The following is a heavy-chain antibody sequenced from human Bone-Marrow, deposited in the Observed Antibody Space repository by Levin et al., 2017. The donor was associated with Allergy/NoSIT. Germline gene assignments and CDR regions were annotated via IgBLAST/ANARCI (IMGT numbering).Heavy chain of an antibody. D-gene: IGHD4-11*01. Sequence: PGGSLRLSCAASGFTFSSYSMNWVRQAPGKGLEWVSSISSSSSYIYYADSVKGRFTISRDNAKNSLYLQMNSLRAEDTAVYYCARGGGTTVFFSYGYWGQGTLVTVSS. CDR2: ISSSSSYI. CDR1: GFTFSSYS. J-gene: IGHJ4*02. CDR3: ARGGGTTVFFSYGY. V-gene: IGHV3-21*01.